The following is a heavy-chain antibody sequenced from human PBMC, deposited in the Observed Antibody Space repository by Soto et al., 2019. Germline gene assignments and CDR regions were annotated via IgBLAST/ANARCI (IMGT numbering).Heavy chain of an antibody. CDR1: GFIVSSNY. V-gene: IGHV3-53*04. CDR3: VRGRYGSEIH. J-gene: IGHJ4*02. Sequence: EVRLMESGGGLVQPGGSLRLSCAASGFIVSSNYMTWVRQAPGKGLEWVSLLYSGGATHYAASVKGRFTISSHSSQNTLFLQMHSLRTEDTATYYCVRGRYGSEIHWGQGTKVTVSS. CDR2: LYSGGAT. D-gene: IGHD3-10*01.